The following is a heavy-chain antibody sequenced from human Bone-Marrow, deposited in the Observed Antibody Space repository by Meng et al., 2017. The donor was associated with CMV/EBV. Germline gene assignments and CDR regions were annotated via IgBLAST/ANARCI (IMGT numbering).Heavy chain of an antibody. CDR2: INPSGGST. J-gene: IGHJ6*02. CDR3: ARDMSNWGFYYGMDV. V-gene: IGHV1-46*01. Sequence: ASVKVSCKASGYTFTSYYMHWVRQAPGQGLEWMGIINPSGGSTSYAQKFQGRVTRTRDTSTSTVYMELSSLRSEDTAGYYGARDMSNWGFYYGMDVWGQGTTVTVSS. D-gene: IGHD7-27*01. CDR1: GYTFTSYY.